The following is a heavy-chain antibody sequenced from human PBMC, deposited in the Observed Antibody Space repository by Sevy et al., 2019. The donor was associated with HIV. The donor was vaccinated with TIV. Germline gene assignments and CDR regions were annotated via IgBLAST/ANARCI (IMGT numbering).Heavy chain of an antibody. D-gene: IGHD2-21*02. J-gene: IGHJ3*02. Sequence: SETLSLTCTVSGGSISSGDYYWSWIRQPPGKGLEWIGYIYYSGSTYYNPSLKSRVTISVDTSKNQFSLKLSSVTAADTAVYYCARAGHIVVVTASWGAFDIWGQGTMVTVSS. CDR2: IYYSGST. V-gene: IGHV4-30-4*01. CDR1: GGSISSGDYY. CDR3: ARAGHIVVVTASWGAFDI.